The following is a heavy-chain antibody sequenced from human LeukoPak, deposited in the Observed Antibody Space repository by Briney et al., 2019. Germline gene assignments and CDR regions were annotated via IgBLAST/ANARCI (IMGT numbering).Heavy chain of an antibody. D-gene: IGHD6-19*01. CDR3: ARAESIAVAGKGLYYYYGMDV. CDR1: GFTFRTYW. V-gene: IGHV3-33*08. CDR2: IWYDGSNK. J-gene: IGHJ6*02. Sequence: GGSLRLSCAASGFTFRTYWMHWVRQAPGKGLEWVAVIWYDGSNKYYADSVKGRFTISRDNSKNTLYLQMNSLRAEDAAVYYCARAESIAVAGKGLYYYYGMDVWGQGTTVTVSS.